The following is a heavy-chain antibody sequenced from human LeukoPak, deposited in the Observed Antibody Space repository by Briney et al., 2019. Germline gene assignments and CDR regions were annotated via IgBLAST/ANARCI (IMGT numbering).Heavy chain of an antibody. CDR3: ARVSNSSWASYYYYMDV. CDR1: GYSIRSACH. D-gene: IGHD6-13*01. V-gene: IGHV4-38-2*02. J-gene: IGHJ6*03. CDR2: VYHSGST. Sequence: SETLSLTCSVAGYSIRSACHWGWIRQPPGKGLEWIGSVYHSGSTFYSPSLQSRVTMSVDTSKSQFSLKLSSVTAADTAVYYCARVSNSSWASYYYYMDVWGKGTTVTVSS.